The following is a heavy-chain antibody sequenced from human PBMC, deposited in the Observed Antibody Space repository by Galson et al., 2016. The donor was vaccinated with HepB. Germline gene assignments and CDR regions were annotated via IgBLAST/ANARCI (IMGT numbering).Heavy chain of an antibody. CDR3: ASGSDSTSGGAY. Sequence: SETLSLTCAVYGGSFSGYYWSWIRQPPGKGLGWIGEINHSGSTNYSPSLKSRVTISLDTSKNQFSLILSSVTAADTAVYYCASGSDSTSGGAYWGQGTLVTVSS. V-gene: IGHV4-34*01. J-gene: IGHJ4*02. CDR2: INHSGST. CDR1: GGSFSGYY. D-gene: IGHD6-6*01.